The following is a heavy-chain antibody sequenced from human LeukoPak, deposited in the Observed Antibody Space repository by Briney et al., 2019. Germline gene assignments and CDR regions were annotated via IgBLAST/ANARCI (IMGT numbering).Heavy chain of an antibody. Sequence: GESLKISCKGSGYSFTSYWIGWVRQMPGKGLEWMGIIYPGDSDTRYSPSFQGQVTISADKSISTAYLQWSSLKASDTAMYYCARPPGIAVAGTSYYYYGMDVWGQGTTVTVSS. CDR1: GYSFTSYW. CDR2: IYPGDSDT. J-gene: IGHJ6*02. V-gene: IGHV5-51*01. CDR3: ARPPGIAVAGTSYYYYGMDV. D-gene: IGHD6-19*01.